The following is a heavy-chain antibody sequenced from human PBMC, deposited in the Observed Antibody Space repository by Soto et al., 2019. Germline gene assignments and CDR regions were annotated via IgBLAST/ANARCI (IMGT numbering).Heavy chain of an antibody. CDR2: IWSDGTKK. J-gene: IGHJ4*02. D-gene: IGHD6-13*01. CDR3: ARDWWEEPAGKETVSQFDY. V-gene: IGHV3-33*01. CDR1: GFAFSNYG. Sequence: QVHLVESGGGVVQPGRSLTLSCTASGFAFSNYGIHWVRQASGRGLEWVAVIWSDGTKKFYAGSVRGRFTISRDNSKNTIYLQINSLRAEDTAVYYCARDWWEEPAGKETVSQFDYWGQGTLVTVSS.